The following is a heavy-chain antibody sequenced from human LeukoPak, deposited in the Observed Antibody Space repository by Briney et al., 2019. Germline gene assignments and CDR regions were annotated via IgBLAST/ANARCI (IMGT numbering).Heavy chain of an antibody. Sequence: SVKVSCKASGYTFTSYDINWVRQATGQGLEWMGWMNPNSGNTGYAQKLQGRVTMTTDTSTSTAYMELSRLRSDDTAVYYCARDTPATLAAAGTGVDYWGQGTLVTVSS. CDR1: GYTFTSYD. CDR3: ARDTPATLAAAGTGVDY. J-gene: IGHJ4*02. CDR2: MNPNSGNT. V-gene: IGHV1-8*01. D-gene: IGHD6-13*01.